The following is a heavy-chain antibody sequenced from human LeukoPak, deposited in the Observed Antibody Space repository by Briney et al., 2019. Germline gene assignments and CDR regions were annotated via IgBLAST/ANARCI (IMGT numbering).Heavy chain of an antibody. CDR2: INHSGST. CDR1: VESFSGHY. D-gene: IGHD4-23*01. V-gene: IGHV4-34*01. J-gene: IGHJ6*02. CDR3: ASLGPPLDPVVTPRSGYYYYYGMDV. Sequence: SETLSLTCAVYVESFSGHYWSWIRQPPGKGLGWIGEINHSGSTNYNASLKSRVTMSVDTSKNQFSLKLSSVTAADTAVYYCASLGPPLDPVVTPRSGYYYYYGMDVWGQGTTVTVSS.